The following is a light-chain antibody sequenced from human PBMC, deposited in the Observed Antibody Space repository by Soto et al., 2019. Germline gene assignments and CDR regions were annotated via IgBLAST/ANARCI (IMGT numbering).Light chain of an antibody. CDR2: AAS. J-gene: IGKJ5*01. CDR3: QQANSFPIT. Sequence: DIQMTQSPSSVSASVGDRVTLTCRASQNIANWLVWSQQRPGKAPKLLLYAASNVQRGVPSRFSGSGSETDFTLPLDSLQPEDFGTYYCQQANSFPITFSQGTRLQI. V-gene: IGKV1-12*01. CDR1: QNIANW.